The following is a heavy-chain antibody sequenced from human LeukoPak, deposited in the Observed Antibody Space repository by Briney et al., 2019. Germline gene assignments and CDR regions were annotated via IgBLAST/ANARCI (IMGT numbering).Heavy chain of an antibody. CDR3: ATDPITMVRGVIITLGY. V-gene: IGHV1-24*01. CDR1: GYTLTELS. D-gene: IGHD3-10*01. CDR2: FDPEDGET. Sequence: GASVKVSCKVSGYTLTELSMHWVRQAPGKGLEWMGGFDPEDGETIYAQKFQGRVTMTEDTSTDTAYMELSSLRSEDTAVYYCATDPITMVRGVIITLGYWGQGTPVTVSS. J-gene: IGHJ4*02.